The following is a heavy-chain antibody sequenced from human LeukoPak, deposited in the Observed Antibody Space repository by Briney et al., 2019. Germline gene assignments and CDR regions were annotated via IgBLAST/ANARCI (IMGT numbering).Heavy chain of an antibody. CDR3: ARSIAASWYGDDY. CDR1: GFTFSSYS. D-gene: IGHD6-13*01. CDR2: ISSSSSTI. Sequence: GGSLRLSCAASGFTFSSYSTNWVRQAPGKGLEWVSYISSSSSTIYYADSVKGRFTISRDNAKNSLYLQMNSLRAEDTAVYYCARSIAASWYGDDYWGQGTLVTVSS. J-gene: IGHJ4*02. V-gene: IGHV3-48*04.